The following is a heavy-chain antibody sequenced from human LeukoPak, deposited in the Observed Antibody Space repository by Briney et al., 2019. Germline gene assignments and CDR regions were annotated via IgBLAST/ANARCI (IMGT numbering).Heavy chain of an antibody. CDR1: GGSISSSNW. V-gene: IGHV4-4*02. CDR2: IYRSGST. CDR3: ARGVGYSSSYFDY. D-gene: IGHD6-13*01. Sequence: SETLSLTCAVSGGSISSSNWWSWVRQPPGKGLEWIGEIYRSGSTNYNPSLKSRVTISVDKSKNQFSLKLSSVTAADTAVYYCARGVGYSSSYFDYWGQGTLVTVSS. J-gene: IGHJ4*02.